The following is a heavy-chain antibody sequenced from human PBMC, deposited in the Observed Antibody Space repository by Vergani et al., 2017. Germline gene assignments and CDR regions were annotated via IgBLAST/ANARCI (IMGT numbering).Heavy chain of an antibody. J-gene: IGHJ4*02. CDR3: ARVDLGYSSSGYRFDY. CDR2: ISYDGSNK. Sequence: QVQLVESGGGVVQPGRSLRLSCAASGFTFSSYAMHWVRQAPGKGLEWVAVISYDGSNKYYADSVKGRFTISRDNSKNTLYLQMNSLRSDDTAVYYCARVDLGYSSSGYRFDYWGQGTLVTVSS. V-gene: IGHV3-30*01. CDR1: GFTFSSYA. D-gene: IGHD6-13*01.